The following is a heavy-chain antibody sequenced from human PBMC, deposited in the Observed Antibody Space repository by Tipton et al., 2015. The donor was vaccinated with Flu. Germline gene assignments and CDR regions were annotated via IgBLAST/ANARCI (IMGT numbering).Heavy chain of an antibody. J-gene: IGHJ4*02. V-gene: IGHV4-39*07. CDR3: ARGKGDFDY. CDR1: GGSISSSSYY. Sequence: LRLSCTVSGGSISSSSYYWGWIRQPPGKGLEWIGSIYYSGSTYYNPSLKSRVTISVDTSKNQFSLKLSSVTAADTDVYYCARGKGDFDYWGQGTLVTVSS. CDR2: IYYSGST.